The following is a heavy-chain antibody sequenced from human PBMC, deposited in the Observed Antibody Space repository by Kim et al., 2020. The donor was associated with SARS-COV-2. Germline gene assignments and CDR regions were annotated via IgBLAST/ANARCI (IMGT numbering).Heavy chain of an antibody. J-gene: IGHJ6*02. D-gene: IGHD3-10*01. Sequence: VKGRFTISRDNSKNTLYLQMNSLRAEDTAVYYCAKDIDGGHYYYYYGMDVWGQGTTVTVSS. V-gene: IGHV3-23*01. CDR3: AKDIDGGHYYYYYGMDV.